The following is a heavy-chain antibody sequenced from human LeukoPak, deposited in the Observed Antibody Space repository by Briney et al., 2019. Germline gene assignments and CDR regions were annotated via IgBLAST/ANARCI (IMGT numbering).Heavy chain of an antibody. D-gene: IGHD3-10*01. CDR2: MYYSGST. J-gene: IGHJ6*02. CDR1: GGPISSSSYY. V-gene: IGHV4-39*02. Sequence: PSETLSLTCTVSGGPISSSSYYWGWIRQPPGRGLEWIGTMYYSGSTYYNPSLKSRVTISVDTSQNQFSLKLSSVTAADTAVYYCARDFTMVRGFAYGGMDVWGQGTTVTVSS. CDR3: ARDFTMVRGFAYGGMDV.